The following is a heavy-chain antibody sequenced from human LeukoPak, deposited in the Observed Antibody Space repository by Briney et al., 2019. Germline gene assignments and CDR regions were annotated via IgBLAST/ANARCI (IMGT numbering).Heavy chain of an antibody. J-gene: IGHJ6*04. CDR1: GFTFSSYW. V-gene: IGHV3-7*01. D-gene: IGHD3-10*02. CDR2: IKQDGSEK. Sequence: PGGSLRLSCAASGFTFSSYWMSWVRQAPGKGLEWVANIKQDGSEKYYVDSVKGRFTISRDNAKKSLYLQMNSRRAEDTAVYYCAELGITMIGGVWGKGTTVTISS. CDR3: AELGITMIGGV.